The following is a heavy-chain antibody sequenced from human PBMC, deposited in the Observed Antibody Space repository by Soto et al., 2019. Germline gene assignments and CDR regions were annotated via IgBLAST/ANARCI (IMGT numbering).Heavy chain of an antibody. J-gene: IGHJ3*02. CDR2: ISTDNDRT. Sequence: QIQLVQSGGEVKKAGASVRVSCKASGYIFKKYGITWVRQAPGQGLEWMGWISTDNDRTDYAQKFQGRLTMTTDTSTSTAYMDLRSLRSDDTAMYFCARDRDCSGVSCLDSFDIWGQGTMVTVSS. V-gene: IGHV1-18*01. CDR1: GYIFKKYG. CDR3: ARDRDCSGVSCLDSFDI. D-gene: IGHD2-15*01.